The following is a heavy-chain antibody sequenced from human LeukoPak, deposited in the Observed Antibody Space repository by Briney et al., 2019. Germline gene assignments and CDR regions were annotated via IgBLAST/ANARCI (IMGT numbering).Heavy chain of an antibody. J-gene: IGHJ5*02. D-gene: IGHD4-17*01. V-gene: IGHV4-30-4*01. CDR1: GGSISRGDYY. Sequence: SQTLSLTCTVSGGSISRGDYYWSWIRQPPGKGLEWIGYIYYSGSTYYNPSLKSRVTISVDTSKNQFSLKLSSVTAADTAVYYCAREGYGDNWFDPWGQGTLVTVSS. CDR3: AREGYGDNWFDP. CDR2: IYYSGST.